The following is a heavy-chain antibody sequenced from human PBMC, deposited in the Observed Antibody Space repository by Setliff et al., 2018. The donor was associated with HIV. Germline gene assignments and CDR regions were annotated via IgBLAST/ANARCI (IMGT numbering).Heavy chain of an antibody. CDR3: ASETVSGTIDY. V-gene: IGHV4-39*07. D-gene: IGHD6-19*01. J-gene: IGHJ4*01. CDR1: GDSVSSRSYY. CDR2: IYFTGSA. Sequence: PSETLSLTCTVSGDSVSSRSYYWGWIRQPPGKGLEWLGTIYFTGSAYYNPSLKSRVTISVDTSKNQFSLKLRSVTAADTAVYYCASETVSGTIDYWGQGTLVTVSS.